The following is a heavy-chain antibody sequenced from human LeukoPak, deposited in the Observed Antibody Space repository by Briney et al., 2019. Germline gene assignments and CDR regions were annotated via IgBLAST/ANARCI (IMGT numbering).Heavy chain of an antibody. D-gene: IGHD3-22*01. J-gene: IGHJ4*02. CDR1: GFTFSSYW. CDR2: INSDGSST. V-gene: IGHV3-74*01. Sequence: GGSLRLSCAACGFTFSSYWMHWLRPARGKRLVWVSRINSDGSSTSYADSVKGRFTISRDNAKNTLYLTINSQRAEDTAVYYCARASSWLLVYWGQGTLVTVSS. CDR3: ARASSWLLVY.